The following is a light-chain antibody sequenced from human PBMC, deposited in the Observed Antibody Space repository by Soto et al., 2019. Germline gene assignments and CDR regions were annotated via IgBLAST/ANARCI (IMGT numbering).Light chain of an antibody. CDR3: QDYQT. J-gene: IGKJ1*01. V-gene: IGKV1-27*01. CDR2: ATS. CDR1: QGISNY. Sequence: DIQMTQSPSSLSASVGDRVTITCRASQGISNYLAWYQQKPGKVPKLLIYATSTLQSGVPSRFSGSGSGKDFTLTISSLQAEDVATYYCQDYQTFGQGTKVEIK.